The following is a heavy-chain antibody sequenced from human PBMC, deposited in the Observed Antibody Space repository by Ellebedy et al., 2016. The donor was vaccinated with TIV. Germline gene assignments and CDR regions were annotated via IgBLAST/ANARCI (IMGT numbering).Heavy chain of an antibody. Sequence: SETLSLTCTVSGGSISSSNYYWSWIRQPAGKGLEWIGRIYTSGSTNYNPSLKSRVTMSVDTSKNQFSLKLSSVTAADTAVYYCARGAEIWGQGTLVTVSS. D-gene: IGHD5-24*01. CDR3: ARGAEI. CDR1: GGSISSSNYY. V-gene: IGHV4-61*02. J-gene: IGHJ4*02. CDR2: IYTSGST.